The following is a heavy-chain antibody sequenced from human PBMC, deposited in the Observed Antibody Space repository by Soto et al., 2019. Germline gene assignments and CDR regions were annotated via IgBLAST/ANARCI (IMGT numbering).Heavy chain of an antibody. CDR3: ARDSDYGDPRYYYYYMDV. D-gene: IGHD4-17*01. V-gene: IGHV3-21*01. Sequence: GGSLRLSCAAFGFTFSSYSMNWVRQAPGKGLEWVSSISSSSSYIYYADSVKGRFTISRDNAKNSLYLQMNSLRAEDTAVYYCARDSDYGDPRYYYYYMDVWGKGTTVTVSS. CDR2: ISSSSSYI. CDR1: GFTFSSYS. J-gene: IGHJ6*03.